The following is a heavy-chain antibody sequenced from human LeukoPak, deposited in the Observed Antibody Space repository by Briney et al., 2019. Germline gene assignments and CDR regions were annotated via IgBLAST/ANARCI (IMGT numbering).Heavy chain of an antibody. V-gene: IGHV1-8*01. D-gene: IGHD3-16*02. CDR1: RYTFTSYD. Sequence: ASVKVSSKASRYTFTSYDTNWVRQATGQGLDWMGWMNANTDNTGYAQKFQGRVTMTRNTSISTAYMELSSLRSEDTAVYYCARLGYYDYIWGSYRYTELDYWGQGTLVTVSS. CDR3: ARLGYYDYIWGSYRYTELDY. CDR2: MNANTDNT. J-gene: IGHJ4*02.